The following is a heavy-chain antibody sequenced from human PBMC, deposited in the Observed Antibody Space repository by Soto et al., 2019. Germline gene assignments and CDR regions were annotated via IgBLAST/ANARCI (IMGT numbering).Heavy chain of an antibody. Sequence: QVQLVQSGAEVKKPGASVKVSCKASGYTFTSYGISWVRQAPGQGLEWMGWISAYNGNTNYAQKLQGRATMTTDTSTQTACMELGSLRSDDTAVYYCARDLIVGATPPYYFDYWGQGTLVTVSS. V-gene: IGHV1-18*01. D-gene: IGHD1-26*01. CDR2: ISAYNGNT. CDR3: ARDLIVGATPPYYFDY. CDR1: GYTFTSYG. J-gene: IGHJ4*02.